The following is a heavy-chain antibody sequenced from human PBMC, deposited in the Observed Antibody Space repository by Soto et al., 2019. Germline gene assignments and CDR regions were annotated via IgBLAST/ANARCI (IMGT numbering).Heavy chain of an antibody. J-gene: IGHJ6*02. CDR2: IKSKTDGGTT. Sequence: GGSLRLSCAASGFTFSNALMSWVRQAPGKGLEWVGRIKSKTDGGTTDYAAPVEGRFTISRDDSKNTLYLQMNSLKTEDTAVYYCTTAGYCSSTSCPYYYGMDVWGRGTTVTVSS. CDR3: TTAGYCSSTSCPYYYGMDV. D-gene: IGHD2-2*01. CDR1: GFTFSNAL. V-gene: IGHV3-15*01.